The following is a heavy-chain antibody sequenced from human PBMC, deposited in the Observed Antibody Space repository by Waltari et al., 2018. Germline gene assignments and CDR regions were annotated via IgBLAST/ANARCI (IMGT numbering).Heavy chain of an antibody. D-gene: IGHD1-26*01. CDR2: ISAYNGNT. J-gene: IGHJ4*02. Sequence: QVQLVQSGAEVKKPGASVKVSCKASGYTFTSYGISWVRQAPGQGLEWMGWISAYNGNTNYAQKLQSRVTMTTDTSTSTAYMELRSLRSDDTAVYYCARFLSIRGSYFPADYWGQGTLVTVSS. V-gene: IGHV1-18*01. CDR1: GYTFTSYG. CDR3: ARFLSIRGSYFPADY.